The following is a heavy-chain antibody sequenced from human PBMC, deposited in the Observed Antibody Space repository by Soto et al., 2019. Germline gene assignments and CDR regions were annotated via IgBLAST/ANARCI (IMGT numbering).Heavy chain of an antibody. CDR1: GFSISSSSYY. D-gene: IGHD2-2*01. J-gene: IGHJ6*03. CDR2: IYYSGST. V-gene: IGHV4-39*01. CDR3: ARVVAHYYMDV. Sequence: SETLSLTCTVSGFSISSSSYYWGWIRQPPGKGLEWIGSIYYSGSTYYNPSLKSRVTISVDTSKNQFSLKLSSVTAADTAVYYCARVVAHYYMDVWGKGTTVTVSS.